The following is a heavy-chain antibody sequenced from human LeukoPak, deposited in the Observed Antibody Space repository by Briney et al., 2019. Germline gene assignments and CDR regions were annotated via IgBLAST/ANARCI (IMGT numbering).Heavy chain of an antibody. CDR2: IKQDGSEK. J-gene: IGHJ3*02. V-gene: IGHV3-7*01. CDR1: GFTFSSYW. D-gene: IGHD1-26*01. CDR3: ARDLGELLYADAFDI. Sequence: GGSLRLSCAASGFTFSSYWMSWVRQAPGKGLEWVANIKQDGSEKYYVDSVKGRFTISRDNAKNSLYLQMNSLRAEDTAVYYCARDLGELLYADAFDIWGQGTMVTVSS.